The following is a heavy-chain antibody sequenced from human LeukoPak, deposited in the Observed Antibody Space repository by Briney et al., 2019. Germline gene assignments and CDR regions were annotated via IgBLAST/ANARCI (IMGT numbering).Heavy chain of an antibody. Sequence: SETLSLTCTVSGGSITSYYWSWIRQPPGKGLEWIGYIYSSGSTTYNPSLKSRVTISVDTSKNQFSLKLTSVTAADTAVYYCARRAVAENYFDYWGQGTLVTDSS. J-gene: IGHJ4*02. CDR1: GGSITSYY. CDR2: IYSSGST. CDR3: ARRAVAENYFDY. V-gene: IGHV4-59*08. D-gene: IGHD6-19*01.